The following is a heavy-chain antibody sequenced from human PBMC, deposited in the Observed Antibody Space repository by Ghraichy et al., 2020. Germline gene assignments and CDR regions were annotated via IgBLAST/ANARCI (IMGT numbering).Heavy chain of an antibody. V-gene: IGHV4-39*01. CDR1: GGSIVSSSYY. CDR3: ARQNYYYYGMDV. Sequence: SETLSLTCTVSGGSIVSSSYYWVWIRQPPGKGLEWIGSIYYSVSTYYNPSLKRRVTISVDTSKNQFSLKLSSLTAADTAVYYCARQNYYYYGMDVWGQGTTVTVSS. CDR2: IYYSVST. J-gene: IGHJ6*02.